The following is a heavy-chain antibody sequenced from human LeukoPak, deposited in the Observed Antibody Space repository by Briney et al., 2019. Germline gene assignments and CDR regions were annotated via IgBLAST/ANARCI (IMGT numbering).Heavy chain of an antibody. CDR2: THRDGNNI. V-gene: IGHV3-74*01. CDR1: GFTFDTYW. Sequence: AGGSLRLSCVASGFTFDTYWMHWVRQAPGKGLVWVSRTHRDGNNINYADFVQGRFTVSRDNAKNTLYLQMHSLRVEDTAMYYCARGLRDRYGMDVWGQGTTVTVSS. J-gene: IGHJ6*02. CDR3: ARGLRDRYGMDV.